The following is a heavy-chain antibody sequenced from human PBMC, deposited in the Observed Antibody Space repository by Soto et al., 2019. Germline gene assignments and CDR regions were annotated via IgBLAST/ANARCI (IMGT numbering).Heavy chain of an antibody. CDR1: GGSISSSNW. CDR3: ARNVGGGSYLNWFDY. CDR2: IYHSGST. Sequence: QVQLQESGPGLVKPLGTLSLTCAVSGGSISSSNWWSWVRQPPGKGLEWIGEIYHSGSTNYNPSLKSRVTISVDKSKNQFSLKLSSVTAADTAVYYCARNVGGGSYLNWFDYWGQGTLVTVSS. V-gene: IGHV4-4*02. J-gene: IGHJ4*02. D-gene: IGHD2-15*01.